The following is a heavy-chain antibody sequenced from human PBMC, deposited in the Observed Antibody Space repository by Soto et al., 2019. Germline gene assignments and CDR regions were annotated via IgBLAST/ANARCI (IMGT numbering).Heavy chain of an antibody. Sequence: QVQLLQSWAEVKKPGASVKVSCKASGYTFTSYAMHWVHQAPGQRLEWMGWINAGNGNTKYSQKFQGRVTITRDTSASTAYMEQSSLRSEDTAVYYCASPQGRGSGGSYYSYMDVWGKGTTVTVSS. CDR1: GYTFTSYA. CDR2: INAGNGNT. V-gene: IGHV1-3*01. J-gene: IGHJ6*03. D-gene: IGHD3-10*01. CDR3: ASPQGRGSGGSYYSYMDV.